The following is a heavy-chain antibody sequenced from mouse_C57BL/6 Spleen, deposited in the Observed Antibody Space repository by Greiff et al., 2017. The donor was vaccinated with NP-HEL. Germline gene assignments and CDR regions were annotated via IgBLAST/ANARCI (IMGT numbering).Heavy chain of an antibody. V-gene: IGHV1-53*01. CDR3: ARPFITTVVEPAWFAY. CDR2: INPSNGGT. J-gene: IGHJ3*01. D-gene: IGHD1-1*01. Sequence: VQLQQPGTELVKPGASVKLSCKASGYTFTSYWMHWVKQRPGQGLEWIGNINPSNGGTNYNEKFKSKATLTVDKSSSTAYMQLSSLTSEDSAVYYCARPFITTVVEPAWFAYWGQGTLVTVSA. CDR1: GYTFTSYW.